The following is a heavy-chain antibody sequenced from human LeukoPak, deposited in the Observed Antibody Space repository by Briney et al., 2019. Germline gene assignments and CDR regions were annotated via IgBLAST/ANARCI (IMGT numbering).Heavy chain of an antibody. Sequence: PSETLSLTCTVSGGSISSTSYYWGWIRQPPGKGLEYIGSIYYSGSTYYSPSLKSRVTISVDTSKTQFSLKLNSVTAADTAVYYCAREGTGVDTAMVDAFDIWGQGTMVTVSS. CDR1: GGSISSTSYY. J-gene: IGHJ3*02. CDR2: IYYSGST. CDR3: AREGTGVDTAMVDAFDI. V-gene: IGHV4-39*07. D-gene: IGHD5-18*01.